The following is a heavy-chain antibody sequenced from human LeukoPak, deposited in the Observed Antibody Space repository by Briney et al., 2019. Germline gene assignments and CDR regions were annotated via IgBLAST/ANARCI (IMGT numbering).Heavy chain of an antibody. Sequence: GRSLKLSCAASGFTFSSYAMHWVRQALGKGLEWVAVISYDGSNKYYADSVKGRFTISRDNSKNTLYLQMNSLRAEDTAVYYCAREGITMIVETYYFDYWGQGTLVTVSS. D-gene: IGHD3-22*01. V-gene: IGHV3-30-3*01. CDR1: GFTFSSYA. CDR3: AREGITMIVETYYFDY. J-gene: IGHJ4*02. CDR2: ISYDGSNK.